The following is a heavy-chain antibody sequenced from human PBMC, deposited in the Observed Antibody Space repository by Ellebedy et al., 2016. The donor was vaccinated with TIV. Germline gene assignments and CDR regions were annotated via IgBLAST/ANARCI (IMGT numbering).Heavy chain of an antibody. CDR2: ISWNSGSI. V-gene: IGHV3-9*01. J-gene: IGHJ3*02. CDR1: GFSFDDYA. Sequence: SLKISCAASGFSFDDYAMHWVRQAPGKGLEWVSGISWNSGSIAYADSVKGRFTISRDNAKNSLHLQMNSLRAEDTAVYYCASIRHGSGSYGAFDIWGQGTVVTVSS. D-gene: IGHD3-10*01. CDR3: ASIRHGSGSYGAFDI.